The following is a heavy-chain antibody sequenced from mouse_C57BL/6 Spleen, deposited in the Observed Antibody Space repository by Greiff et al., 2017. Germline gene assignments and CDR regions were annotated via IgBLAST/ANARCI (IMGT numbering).Heavy chain of an antibody. Sequence: QVQLQQPGTELVKPGASVKLSCKASGYNFTRYWMHWVKQRPGQGLEWIGNINPSNGGTKYNEKFKSKATLTVDKSSSTAYMQLRSLTCEDSAVYYWARKTAQCLFDYWGQGTTRTVSS. J-gene: IGHJ2*01. D-gene: IGHD3-2*02. CDR2: INPSNGGT. CDR3: ARKTAQCLFDY. CDR1: GYNFTRYW. V-gene: IGHV1-53*01.